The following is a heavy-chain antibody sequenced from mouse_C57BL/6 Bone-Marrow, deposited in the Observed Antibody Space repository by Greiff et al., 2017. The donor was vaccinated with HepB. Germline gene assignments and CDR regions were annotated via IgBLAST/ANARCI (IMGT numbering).Heavy chain of an antibody. CDR2: IYYSGTI. V-gene: IGHV3-5*01. D-gene: IGHD2-2*01. CDR1: GISITTGNYR. Sequence: EVKLMESGPGLVKPSQTVFLTCTVTGISITTGNYRWSWIRQFPGNKLEWIGYIYYSGTITYNPSLTSRTTITRDTPKNQFFLEMNSLTAEDTATDYCARESTMVTTEYYFDYWGQGTTLTVSS. CDR3: ARESTMVTTEYYFDY. J-gene: IGHJ2*01.